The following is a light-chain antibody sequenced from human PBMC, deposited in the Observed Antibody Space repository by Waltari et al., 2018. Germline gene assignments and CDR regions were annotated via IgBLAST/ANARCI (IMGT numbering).Light chain of an antibody. CDR2: EVS. CDR3: CSYAGSSTLV. V-gene: IGLV2-23*02. J-gene: IGLJ3*02. CDR1: SSDVGSYNL. Sequence: QSALTQPASVSGSPGQSITISCTGTSSDVGSYNLVSWYQQNPGKAPKLMSYEVSKRPSGVSNRFSGSKSGNPASLTISGLQAEDEADYYCCSYAGSSTLVFGGGTKLTVL.